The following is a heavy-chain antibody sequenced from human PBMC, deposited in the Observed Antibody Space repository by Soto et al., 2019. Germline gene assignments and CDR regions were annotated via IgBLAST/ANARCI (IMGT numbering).Heavy chain of an antibody. CDR1: GFTFSDYY. V-gene: IGHV3-30*18. J-gene: IGHJ6*02. Sequence: GGSLRLSCAASGFTFSDYYMSWIRQAPGKGLEWVAVISYDGSNKYYADSVKGRFTISRDNSKNTLYLQMNSLRAEDTAVYYCAKDGRGGSYYYYGMDVWGQGTTVTVSS. CDR2: ISYDGSNK. CDR3: AKDGRGGSYYYYGMDV.